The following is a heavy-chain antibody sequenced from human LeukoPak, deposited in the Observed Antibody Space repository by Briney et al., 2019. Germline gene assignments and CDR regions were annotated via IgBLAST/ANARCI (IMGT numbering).Heavy chain of an antibody. CDR1: GGSVSSGSYY. D-gene: IGHD3-22*01. CDR2: IYYSGSA. V-gene: IGHV4-61*01. Sequence: SETLSLTCTVSGGSVSSGSYYWGWIRQPPGKGLEWIAFIYYSGSANYNPSLKSRVTISVDTSKNQFSLKLSSVTTADTAVYYCARGRDYYDTSAGYWGQGTLVTVSS. J-gene: IGHJ4*02. CDR3: ARGRDYYDTSAGY.